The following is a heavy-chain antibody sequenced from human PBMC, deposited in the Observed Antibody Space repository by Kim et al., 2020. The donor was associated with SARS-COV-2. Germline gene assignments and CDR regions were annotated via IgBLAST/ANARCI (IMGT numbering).Heavy chain of an antibody. V-gene: IGHV3-23*01. CDR3: AKGRLYYDILTGYSTQYYFDY. D-gene: IGHD3-9*01. Sequence: FTISRDNSKNTLYLQMNSLRAEDTAVYYCAKGRLYYDILTGYSTQYYFDYWGQGTLVTVSS. J-gene: IGHJ4*02.